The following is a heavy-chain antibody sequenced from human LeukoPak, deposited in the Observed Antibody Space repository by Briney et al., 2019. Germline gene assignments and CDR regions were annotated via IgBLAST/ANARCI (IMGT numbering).Heavy chain of an antibody. CDR3: ARGPIAVAGTHYFDY. D-gene: IGHD6-19*01. CDR1: GFTFSSYG. J-gene: IGHJ4*02. V-gene: IGHV3-30*02. CDR2: IRYDGSNK. Sequence: GGSLRLSCAASGFTFSSYGMHWVRQAPGKGLEWVAFIRYDGSNKYYADSVKGRFTISRDNSKNTLYLQMNSLRAEDTVEYYCARGPIAVAGTHYFDYWGQGTLVTVSS.